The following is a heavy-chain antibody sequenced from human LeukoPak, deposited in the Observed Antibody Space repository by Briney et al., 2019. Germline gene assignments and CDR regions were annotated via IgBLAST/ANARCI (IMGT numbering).Heavy chain of an antibody. CDR2: IYYSGSA. D-gene: IGHD1-26*01. V-gene: IGHV4-39*01. CDR3: AVRLVSGSYLRGSY. J-gene: IGHJ4*02. Sequence: SETLSLTCTVSGGSISSSSYYWGWIRQPPGKGLEWIGSIYYSGSAYYNPSLKSRVTISVDTSKNQFSLKLSSVTAADTAVYYCAVRLVSGSYLRGSYWGQGTLVTVSS. CDR1: GGSISSSSYY.